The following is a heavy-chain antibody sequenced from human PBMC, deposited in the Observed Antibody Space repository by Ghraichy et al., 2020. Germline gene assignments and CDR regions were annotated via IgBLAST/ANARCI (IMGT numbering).Heavy chain of an antibody. D-gene: IGHD3-10*01. CDR1: GGSISSSSYY. CDR2: IYYSGST. Sequence: SQTLSLTCTVSGGSISSSSYYWGWIRQPPGKGLEWIGSIYYSGSTYYNPSLKSRVTISVDTSKNQFSLKLSSVTAADTAVYYCARHSGGFGELLDEYYFDYWGQGTLVTVSS. V-gene: IGHV4-39*01. CDR3: ARHSGGFGELLDEYYFDY. J-gene: IGHJ4*02.